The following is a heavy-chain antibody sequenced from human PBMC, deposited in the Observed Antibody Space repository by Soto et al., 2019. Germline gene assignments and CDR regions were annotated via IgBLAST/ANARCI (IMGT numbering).Heavy chain of an antibody. Sequence: ASVKVSCKASGYTFTSYAMHWVRQAPGQRLEWMGWINAGNGNTKYSQKFQGRVTMTTDTSTSTAYMELRSLRSDDTAVYYCARGRITIFGVVPDFDYWGQGTLVTVSS. D-gene: IGHD3-3*01. V-gene: IGHV1-3*01. CDR2: INAGNGNT. CDR1: GYTFTSYA. CDR3: ARGRITIFGVVPDFDY. J-gene: IGHJ4*02.